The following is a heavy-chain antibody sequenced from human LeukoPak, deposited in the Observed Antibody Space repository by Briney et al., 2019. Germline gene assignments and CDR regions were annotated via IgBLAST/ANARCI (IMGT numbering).Heavy chain of an antibody. CDR2: ISGSGGST. J-gene: IGHJ5*02. D-gene: IGHD3-10*01. CDR3: ARMVRGVIITRRNWFDP. Sequence: GGSLRLSCAASGFTFSSYAMSWVRQAPGKGLEWVSAISGSGGSTYYADSVKGRFTISRDSSKNTLYLQMNSLRAEDTAVYYCARMVRGVIITRRNWFDPWGQGTLVTVSS. V-gene: IGHV3-23*01. CDR1: GFTFSSYA.